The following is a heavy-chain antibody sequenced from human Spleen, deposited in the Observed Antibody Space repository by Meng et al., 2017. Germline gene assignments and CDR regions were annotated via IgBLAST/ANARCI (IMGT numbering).Heavy chain of an antibody. D-gene: IGHD1-1*01. J-gene: IGHJ4*02. CDR3: ARAEYRYNFDY. CDR1: GYTFTGYF. CDR2: IDPNSGGT. Sequence: QVHLVQSGAEVKRPGASVKVSCKSSGYTFTGYFRHWVRQAPGQGLEWVGRIDPNSGGTNYAQKFQGRVTVTRDTSISTAYMELSRLRSDDTVIYYCARAEYRYNFDYWGQGTLVTVSS. V-gene: IGHV1-2*05.